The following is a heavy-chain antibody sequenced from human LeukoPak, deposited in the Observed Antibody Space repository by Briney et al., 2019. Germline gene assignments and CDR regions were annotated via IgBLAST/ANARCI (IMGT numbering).Heavy chain of an antibody. J-gene: IGHJ4*02. CDR2: ISGSGGST. D-gene: IGHD3-10*01. Sequence: GGSLRLSCAASGFTFSSYGMSWVRQAPGKGLEWVSAISGSGGSTYYADSVKGRFTIFRDNSKDTVSLQMHSLRAEDTATYYCAKDDGWLYYNDWGQGTLVTVSS. CDR1: GFTFSSYG. V-gene: IGHV3-23*01. CDR3: AKDDGWLYYND.